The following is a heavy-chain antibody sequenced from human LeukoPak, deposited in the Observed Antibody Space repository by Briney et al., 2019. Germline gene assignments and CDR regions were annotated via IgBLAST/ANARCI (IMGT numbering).Heavy chain of an antibody. CDR2: ISSSSSYI. CDR1: GFTFSNYG. CDR3: ASVIIVVVGITDY. Sequence: PGGSLRLSCAASGFTFSNYGMNWVRQAPGKGLEWVSSISSSSSYIYYADSVKGRFTISRDNAKNSLYLQMNSLRAEDTAVYYCASVIIVVVGITDYWGQGTLVTVSS. V-gene: IGHV3-21*01. J-gene: IGHJ4*02. D-gene: IGHD3-22*01.